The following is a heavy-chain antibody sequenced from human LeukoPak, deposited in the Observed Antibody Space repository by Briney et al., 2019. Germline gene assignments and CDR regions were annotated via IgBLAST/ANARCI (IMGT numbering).Heavy chain of an antibody. CDR2: IYYSGST. D-gene: IGHD6-19*01. V-gene: IGHV4-59*12. J-gene: IGHJ4*02. CDR1: GGSISSYY. Sequence: SETLSLTCTVSGGSISSYYWSWIRQPPGKGLEWIGYIYYSGSTNYNPSLKSRVTISVDTSKNQFSLKLSSVTAADTAVYYCAREGWIRYFDYWGQGTLVTVSS. CDR3: AREGWIRYFDY.